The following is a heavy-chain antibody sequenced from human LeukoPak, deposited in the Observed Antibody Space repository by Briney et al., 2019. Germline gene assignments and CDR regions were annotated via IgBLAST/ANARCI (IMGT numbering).Heavy chain of an antibody. CDR1: GVSISSYY. Sequence: PSETLSLTCTVSGVSISSYYWSWIRQPPGKGLEWIGYIYYSGSTNYNPSLKSRVTISVDTSKNQFSLKLSSVTAADTAVYYCARVAHAFDIWGQGTMVTVSS. V-gene: IGHV4-59*01. CDR2: IYYSGST. CDR3: ARVAHAFDI. J-gene: IGHJ3*02.